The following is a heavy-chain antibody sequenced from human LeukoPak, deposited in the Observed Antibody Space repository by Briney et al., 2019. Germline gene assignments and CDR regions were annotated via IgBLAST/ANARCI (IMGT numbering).Heavy chain of an antibody. CDR2: IYNSGDT. J-gene: IGHJ4*02. CDR3: AKDYGSGSSFDY. CDR1: GDSISRYY. D-gene: IGHD3-10*01. V-gene: IGHV4-59*01. Sequence: PSETLSLTCSVSGDSISRYYWSWIRQSPGKGLEWVAYIYNSGDTNSNPSLKSRVTISVDTSKNQISLKLTSVTAADTALYYCAKDYGSGSSFDYWGQGTLVTVSS.